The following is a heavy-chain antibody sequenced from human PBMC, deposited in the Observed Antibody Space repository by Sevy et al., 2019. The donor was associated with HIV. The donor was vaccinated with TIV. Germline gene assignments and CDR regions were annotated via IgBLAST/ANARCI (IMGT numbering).Heavy chain of an antibody. J-gene: IGHJ4*02. Sequence: SLKIYCAASGFTFDDYAMHWVRQAPGKGLEWVSGISWNSGSIGYADSVKGRFTISRDNAKNSLYLQMNSLRAEDTALYYCAKDSLGERLDYWGQGTLVTVSS. CDR1: GFTFDDYA. D-gene: IGHD3-16*01. V-gene: IGHV3-9*01. CDR2: ISWNSGSI. CDR3: AKDSLGERLDY.